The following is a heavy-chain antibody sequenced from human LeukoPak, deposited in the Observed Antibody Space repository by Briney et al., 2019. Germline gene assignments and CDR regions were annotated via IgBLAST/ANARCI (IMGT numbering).Heavy chain of an antibody. D-gene: IGHD3-10*01. CDR1: GNTFTDYG. Sequence: ASVKVSCKVFGNTFTDYGINWVRQAPGQGFKWMGWISGYNGNKKYAENLQDRLTLTTDTSTDTVYMELSSLSSDDTAVYHCATDPNYYGSGSLDYWGQGTLVNVSS. V-gene: IGHV1-18*04. J-gene: IGHJ4*02. CDR3: ATDPNYYGSGSLDY. CDR2: ISGYNGNK.